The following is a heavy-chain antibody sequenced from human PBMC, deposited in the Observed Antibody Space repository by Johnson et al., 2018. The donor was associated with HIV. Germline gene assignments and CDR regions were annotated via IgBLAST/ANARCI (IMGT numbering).Heavy chain of an antibody. Sequence: EVQLVESGGGLVQPGGSLRLSCGASGFSVSRNHMNWVRQVPGKGLEWVSVIYSSGSTYYADSVKGRFTFSRDNSKNTVYLQMNSLRAEDTAVYYCARDRGLPGVAEAGNAFDIWGQGTLVTVSS. CDR2: IYSSGST. D-gene: IGHD6-13*01. CDR3: ARDRGLPGVAEAGNAFDI. J-gene: IGHJ3*02. V-gene: IGHV3-66*01. CDR1: GFSVSRNH.